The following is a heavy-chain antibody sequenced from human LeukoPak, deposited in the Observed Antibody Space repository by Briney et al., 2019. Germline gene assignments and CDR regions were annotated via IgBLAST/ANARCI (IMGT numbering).Heavy chain of an antibody. Sequence: GGSLRLSCAASGFTFSSYSMNWVRQAPGKGLGWVSSISSSSSYIYYADSVKGRFTISRDNAKNSLYLQMNSLRAEDTAVYYCARFAAAGTTLDAFDIWGQGTMVTVSS. CDR1: GFTFSSYS. V-gene: IGHV3-21*01. CDR2: ISSSSSYI. J-gene: IGHJ3*02. D-gene: IGHD6-13*01. CDR3: ARFAAAGTTLDAFDI.